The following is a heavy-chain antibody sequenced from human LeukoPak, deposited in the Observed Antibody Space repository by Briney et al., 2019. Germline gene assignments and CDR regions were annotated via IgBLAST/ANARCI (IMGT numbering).Heavy chain of an antibody. Sequence: GGSLRLSCAASGFTFSDYYMSWIRQAPGKGLEWVSYISSSSSYTNYADSVKGRFTISSDNAKNSLYLQMNSLRAEDTAVYYCARWRCSGGSCYSGVDYWGQGTLVTVSS. J-gene: IGHJ4*02. CDR1: GFTFSDYY. V-gene: IGHV3-11*06. D-gene: IGHD2-15*01. CDR2: ISSSSSYT. CDR3: ARWRCSGGSCYSGVDY.